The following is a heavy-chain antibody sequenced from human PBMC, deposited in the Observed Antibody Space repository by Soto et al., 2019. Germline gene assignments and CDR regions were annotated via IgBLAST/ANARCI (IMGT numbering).Heavy chain of an antibody. CDR2: INAGNGNT. CDR3: ARARDSYGYNYYYYGMDV. V-gene: IGHV1-3*01. D-gene: IGHD5-18*01. CDR1: GYTFTSYA. Sequence: GASVKVSCKASGYTFTSYAMHWVRQAPGQRLEWMGWINAGNGNTKYYADSVKGRFTISRDNSKNTLYLQMNSLRAEDTAVNYCARARDSYGYNYYYYGMDVWGQGTTVTVSS. J-gene: IGHJ6*02.